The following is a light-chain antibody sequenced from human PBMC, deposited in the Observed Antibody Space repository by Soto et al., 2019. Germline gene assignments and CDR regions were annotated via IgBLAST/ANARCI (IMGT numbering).Light chain of an antibody. CDR1: SSNIGSDYD. CDR3: QSFDSSLSGSGV. Sequence: QSVLTQPPSVSGAPGQRVTISCTGSSSNIGSDYDVHWYRHLPGTAPKLLIYGNSNRPSGVPDRFSGSKSGTSASLVITGLQPEDEADYYCQSFDSSLSGSGVFGDGTKVTVL. V-gene: IGLV1-40*01. CDR2: GNS. J-gene: IGLJ1*01.